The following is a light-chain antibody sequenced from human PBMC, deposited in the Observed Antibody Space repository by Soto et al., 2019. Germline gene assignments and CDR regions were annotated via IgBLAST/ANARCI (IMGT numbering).Light chain of an antibody. CDR1: SSNIGNSH. J-gene: IGLJ2*01. CDR3: ETWDSSLGSWA. CDR2: ETE. Sequence: QSVLTQPPSVSAAPGQKVTMSCSGGSSNIGNSHVSWYQHLPGTAPKLLIYETEQRPSDIPDRFSASKSGTSATLAISGPRPGDEADFYCETWDSSLGSWALGGGPQLT. V-gene: IGLV1-51*02.